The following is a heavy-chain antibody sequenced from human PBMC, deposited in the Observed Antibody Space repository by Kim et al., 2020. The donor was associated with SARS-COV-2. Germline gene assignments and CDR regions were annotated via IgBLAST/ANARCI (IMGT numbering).Heavy chain of an antibody. D-gene: IGHD3-10*01. V-gene: IGHV4-4*06. Sequence: PSLKGRVTMSVDTSKKQFSLNLRSVTAADTATYYCAREGLGDKYYYYAMDVWGQGTTVTVSS. J-gene: IGHJ6*02. CDR3: AREGLGDKYYYYAMDV.